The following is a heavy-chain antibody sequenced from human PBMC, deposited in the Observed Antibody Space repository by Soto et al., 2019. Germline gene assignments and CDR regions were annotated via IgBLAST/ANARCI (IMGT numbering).Heavy chain of an antibody. V-gene: IGHV1-2*02. CDR3: ASDRAYADYEHAFDI. CDR1: GYTFTGYY. CDR2: INPNSGGT. D-gene: IGHD4-17*01. Sequence: ASVKVSFKSSGYTFTGYYMHWLRQAPGQGREWMGWINPNSGGTNYAQKFQGRVTMTRDTSISTAYMEMSRLRYDDTAVYYCASDRAYADYEHAFDIWGQGTMVTVS. J-gene: IGHJ3*02.